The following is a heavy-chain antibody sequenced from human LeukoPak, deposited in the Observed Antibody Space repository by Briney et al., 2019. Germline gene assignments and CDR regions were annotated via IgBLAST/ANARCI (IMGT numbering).Heavy chain of an antibody. V-gene: IGHV1-18*01. CDR2: ISAYSGNP. CDR3: ARPYDTTTGYYMPPGLDP. CDR1: GYTFTSFG. D-gene: IGHD3-9*01. Sequence: GASVKVSCKASGYTFTSFGINWVRQAPGQGLEWMGWISAYSGNPNYAQKFQGRVIMTTDTSTSTAYMELRSLKSDDTAVYFCARPYDTTTGYYMPPGLDPWGQGTLVTVSS. J-gene: IGHJ5*02.